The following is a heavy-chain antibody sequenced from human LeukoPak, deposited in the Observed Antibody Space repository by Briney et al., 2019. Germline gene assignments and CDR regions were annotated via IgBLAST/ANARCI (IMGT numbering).Heavy chain of an antibody. CDR2: IYYSGST. V-gene: IGHV4-59*01. D-gene: IGHD5-18*01. J-gene: IGHJ4*02. Sequence: PETLSLTCTVSGGSISSYYWSWIRQPPGKGLEWIGYIYYSGSTNYNPSLKSRVTISVDTSKNQFSLKLSSVTAADTAVYYCARVTPRTAMVTGPFDYWGQGTLVTVSS. CDR3: ARVTPRTAMVTGPFDY. CDR1: GGSISSYY.